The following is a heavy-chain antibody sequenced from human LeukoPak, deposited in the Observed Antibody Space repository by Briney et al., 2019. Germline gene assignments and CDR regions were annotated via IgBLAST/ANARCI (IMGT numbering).Heavy chain of an antibody. Sequence: SETLSLTCTVSGGSINSGGYYWSWIRQHPGKGLEWIGYIYYRESTYYNPSLDSRVTISTDTSRNQFSLTLSSVTAADTAVYYCARARSAAGNFDYWGQGTLVTVSS. V-gene: IGHV4-31*03. J-gene: IGHJ4*02. CDR2: IYYREST. D-gene: IGHD6-13*01. CDR1: GGSINSGGYY. CDR3: ARARSAAGNFDY.